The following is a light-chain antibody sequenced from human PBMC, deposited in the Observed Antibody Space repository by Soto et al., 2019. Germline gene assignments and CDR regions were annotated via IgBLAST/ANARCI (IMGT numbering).Light chain of an antibody. J-gene: IGKJ1*01. V-gene: IGKV3-20*01. Sequence: EIVLTQSPGTLSLSPGERATLSCRASQSVNNNYVAWYQQKPGQAPRLLIFRASNKATGIPDRFSGSGSGTEFILTISRLEPEDFGIYHCHQHGGSPVTFGQGTKVEIK. CDR1: QSVNNNY. CDR2: RAS. CDR3: HQHGGSPVT.